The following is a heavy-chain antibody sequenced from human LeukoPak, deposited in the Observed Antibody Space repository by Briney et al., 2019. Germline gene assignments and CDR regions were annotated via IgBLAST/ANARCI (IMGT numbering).Heavy chain of an antibody. CDR1: GYIFTAYY. CDR2: INPNGGGT. D-gene: IGHD5-24*01. CDR3: ARDDMATNPLEFDY. V-gene: IGHV1-2*02. J-gene: IGHJ4*02. Sequence: ASVKVSCKASGYIFTAYYIHWVRQAPGQGLEWMGYINPNGGGTDYAQKFQGRVTMTRDTSISTAYMELSNLRSDDTAVYYCARDDMATNPLEFDYWGQGTLVTVSS.